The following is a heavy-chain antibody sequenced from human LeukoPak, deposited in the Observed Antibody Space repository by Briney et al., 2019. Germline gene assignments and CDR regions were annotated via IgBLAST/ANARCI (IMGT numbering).Heavy chain of an antibody. CDR2: IYSGGST. V-gene: IGHV3-53*01. Sequence: GGSLRLSCAASGFTVSSNYMSWVRQAPGTGLEWVSVIYSGGSTYYADSVKGRFTISRDISKNTLYLQMNSLRDEDTAVYYCAKDGAAGAIDYYYYGMDVWGQGTTVTVSS. D-gene: IGHD6-13*01. CDR3: AKDGAAGAIDYYYYGMDV. CDR1: GFTVSSNY. J-gene: IGHJ6*02.